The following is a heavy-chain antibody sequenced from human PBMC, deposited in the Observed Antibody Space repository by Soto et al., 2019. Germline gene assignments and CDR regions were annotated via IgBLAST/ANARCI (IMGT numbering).Heavy chain of an antibody. CDR2: IIPIFGTA. J-gene: IGHJ6*02. D-gene: IGHD3-10*01. V-gene: IGHV1-69*01. CDR1: AGTISIYA. Sequence: KRLAGTISIYASGCGRKAPGQGLEWLGGIIPIFGTANYAQKFQGRVTITADESTSTAYMELSSLRSEDTAVYYCARGARSGGYGMDVWGQAITVTGSS. CDR3: ARGARSGGYGMDV.